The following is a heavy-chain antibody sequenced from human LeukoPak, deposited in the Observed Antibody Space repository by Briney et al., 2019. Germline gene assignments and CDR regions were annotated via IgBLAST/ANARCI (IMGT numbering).Heavy chain of an antibody. D-gene: IGHD6-19*01. CDR1: GFTFSDDY. V-gene: IGHV3-11*01. CDR2: ISSSGSTI. CDR3: ARAVADLDY. Sequence: GGSLRLSCAASGFTFSDDYMSWIRQAPREGLEWGSYISSSGSTIYYADSVKGRFTISRDNAKNSLYLQMNSLRAEDTAVYYCARAVADLDYWGQGTLVTVSS. J-gene: IGHJ4*02.